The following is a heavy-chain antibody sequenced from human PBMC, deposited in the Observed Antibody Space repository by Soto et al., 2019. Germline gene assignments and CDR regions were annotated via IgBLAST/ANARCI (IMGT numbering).Heavy chain of an antibody. CDR1: GGSFSGYY. J-gene: IGHJ4*02. D-gene: IGHD6-19*01. CDR3: ARALLPRIAVAGTTFDY. Sequence: SETLSLTCAVYGGSFSGYYWSWIRQPPGKGLEWIGEINHSGSTNYNPSLKSRVTISVDTSKNQFSLKLGSVTAADTAVYYCARALLPRIAVAGTTFDYWGQGTLDTVSS. V-gene: IGHV4-34*01. CDR2: INHSGST.